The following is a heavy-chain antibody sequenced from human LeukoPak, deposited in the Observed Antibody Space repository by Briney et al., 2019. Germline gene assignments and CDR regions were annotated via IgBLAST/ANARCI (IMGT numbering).Heavy chain of an antibody. CDR2: CYYSGST. D-gene: IGHD2-15*01. CDR1: GGSISSSSYY. V-gene: IGHV4-39*01. J-gene: IGHJ5*02. Sequence: SETLSLTCTVSGGSISSSSYYWAWIRQPPGKGLEWIGSCYYSGSTYYNPSLKSRVTISVDTSKNQFSLKLSSVTAADTAVYYCAGVLRGYCSGGSCYRGFDPWGQGTLVTVSS. CDR3: AGVLRGYCSGGSCYRGFDP.